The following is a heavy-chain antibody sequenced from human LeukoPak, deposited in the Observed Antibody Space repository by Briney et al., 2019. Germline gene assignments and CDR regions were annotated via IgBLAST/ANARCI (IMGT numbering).Heavy chain of an antibody. CDR3: ARDPVPPQGPGYGSGSYYFDY. CDR1: GFTFSSYA. J-gene: IGHJ4*02. CDR2: IKQDGSEK. V-gene: IGHV3-7*01. D-gene: IGHD3-10*01. Sequence: SGGSLRLSCAASGFTFSSYAMSWVRQAPGKGLEWVANIKQDGSEKYYVDSVKGRFTISRDNAKNSLYLQMNSLRAEDTAVYYCARDPVPPQGPGYGSGSYYFDYWGQGTLVTVSS.